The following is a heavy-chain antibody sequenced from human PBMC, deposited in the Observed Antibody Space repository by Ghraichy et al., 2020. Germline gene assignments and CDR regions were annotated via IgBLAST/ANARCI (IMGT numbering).Heavy chain of an antibody. J-gene: IGHJ4*02. CDR3: AKDGGSYSLDDY. D-gene: IGHD1-26*01. CDR1: GFTFSSYS. CDR2: IRYDGSDK. V-gene: IGHV3-30*02. Sequence: GGSLRLSCAASGFTFSSYSMHWVRQAPGRGLEWVAFIRYDGSDKFYVNSVKGRFTISRDNSKNTLYLQMNSLRFEDTAVYYCAKDGGSYSLDDYWGQGTLVTVSS.